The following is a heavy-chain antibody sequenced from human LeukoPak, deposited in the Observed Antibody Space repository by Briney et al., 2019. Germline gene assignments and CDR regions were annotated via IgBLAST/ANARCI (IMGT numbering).Heavy chain of an antibody. V-gene: IGHV1-8*03. CDR3: ARGATMVRGVIDY. CDR1: GYTFTSYD. Sequence: ASVKVSCKASGYTFTSYDINWVRQATGQGLEWMGWMNPNSGNTGYAQKFQGRVTITRNTSISTAYMELSSLGSEDTAVYYCARGATMVRGVIDYWGQGTLVTVSS. D-gene: IGHD3-10*01. J-gene: IGHJ4*02. CDR2: MNPNSGNT.